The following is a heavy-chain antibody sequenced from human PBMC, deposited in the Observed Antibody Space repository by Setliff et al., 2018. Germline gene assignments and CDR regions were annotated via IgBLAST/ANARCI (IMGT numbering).Heavy chain of an antibody. CDR1: GGSLSSYNY. Sequence: PSETLSLTCTVSGGSLSSYNYWSWIRQPAGKGLEWIGQIYTDGSTNYNPSLKSRVTMSVDTSKNQFSLRLNSVTASDTAVYYCARASVVHAIAVGYWGQGTLVTVSS. J-gene: IGHJ4*02. CDR2: IYTDGST. V-gene: IGHV4-4*07. CDR3: ARASVVHAIAVGY. D-gene: IGHD2-15*01.